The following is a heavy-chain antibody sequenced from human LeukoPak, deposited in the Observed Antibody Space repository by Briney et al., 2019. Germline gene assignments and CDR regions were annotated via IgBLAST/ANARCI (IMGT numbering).Heavy chain of an antibody. CDR1: GYTFSSYG. V-gene: IGHV1-18*01. CDR3: ARAPLAPNGDYYYYYYMDV. D-gene: IGHD2-8*01. J-gene: IGHJ6*03. Sequence: TVKVSCKASGYTFSSYGISWVRQAPGQGLEWMGWISAYNGNTNYAQKLQGRVTMTTDTSTSTAYMELRSLRSDDTAVYYCARAPLAPNGDYYYYYYMDVWGKGTTVTVSS. CDR2: ISAYNGNT.